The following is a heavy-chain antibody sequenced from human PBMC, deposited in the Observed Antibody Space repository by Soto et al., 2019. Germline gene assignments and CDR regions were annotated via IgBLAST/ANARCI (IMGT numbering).Heavy chain of an antibody. J-gene: IGHJ6*02. D-gene: IGHD5-18*01. CDR1: GGSISSGGYY. CDR2: IYYSGST. Sequence: QVQLQESGPGLVKPSQTLSLTCTVSGGSISSGGYYWSWIRQHPGKGLEWIGYIYYSGSTYYNPSLKSRVTISVDTSKNQFSLKLSSVPAADTAVYYCARDPNSLTDYYGMDVWGQGTTVTVSS. V-gene: IGHV4-31*03. CDR3: ARDPNSLTDYYGMDV.